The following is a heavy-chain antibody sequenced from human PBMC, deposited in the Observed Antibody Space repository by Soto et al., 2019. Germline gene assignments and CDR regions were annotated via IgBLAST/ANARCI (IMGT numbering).Heavy chain of an antibody. CDR2: ILPLSGTP. D-gene: IGHD2-2*01. J-gene: IGHJ3*02. V-gene: IGHV1-69*06. CDR1: EGTFSRFP. Sequence: QVQLAQSGAEVKKPGSSVKVSCKASEGTFSRFPISWVRQAPGQGLEWMGGILPLSGTPNYGQKFQGRVTISADKSTSTVYMELSSLRSGDTAVYYCAREGKYASSDAFDIWGQGTMVTVAS. CDR3: AREGKYASSDAFDI.